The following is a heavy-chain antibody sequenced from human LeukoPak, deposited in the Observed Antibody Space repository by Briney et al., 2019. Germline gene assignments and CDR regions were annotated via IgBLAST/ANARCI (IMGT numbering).Heavy chain of an antibody. CDR2: MSPNSGNT. D-gene: IGHD3-10*01. CDR3: VRGPTLVRGVIMPDSVGGMDV. CDR1: GYTFTSYE. J-gene: IGHJ6*02. Sequence: GASVKVSCKASGYTFTSYEINWVRQATGQGLEWMGWMSPNSGNTGYAQKFQGRVTMTRDTSISTAYMELSRLRSEDTAVYYCVRGPTLVRGVIMPDSVGGMDVWGQGTTVTVSS. V-gene: IGHV1-8*01.